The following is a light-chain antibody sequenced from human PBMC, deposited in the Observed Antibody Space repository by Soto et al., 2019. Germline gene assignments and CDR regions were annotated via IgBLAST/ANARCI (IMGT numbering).Light chain of an antibody. CDR3: SSFTSSATWV. CDR2: EVG. CDR1: SSDVGGYNH. J-gene: IGLJ3*02. V-gene: IGLV2-14*01. Sequence: QSALTQPASVSGSPGQSITISCTGTSSDVGGYNHVSWYQQYPGKAPKLIIYEVGYRPSGISDRFSGSKSGNTASLTISGLQTEDESDYYCSSFTSSATWVFGGGTKLTVL.